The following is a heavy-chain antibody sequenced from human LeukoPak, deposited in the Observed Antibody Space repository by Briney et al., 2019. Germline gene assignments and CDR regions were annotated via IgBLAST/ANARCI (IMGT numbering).Heavy chain of an antibody. Sequence: PGGSLRLSCAASGFTFDDYGMSWVRQPPGKGLEWVPGITWNGGSTGYADSVKGRFTTSRDNAKNSLYLQMNSLRDEDTAFYYCARDRRRYSSSSGGIDYWGQGTLVTVS. CDR2: ITWNGGST. CDR1: GFTFDDYG. D-gene: IGHD6-6*01. V-gene: IGHV3-20*04. J-gene: IGHJ4*02. CDR3: ARDRRRYSSSSGGIDY.